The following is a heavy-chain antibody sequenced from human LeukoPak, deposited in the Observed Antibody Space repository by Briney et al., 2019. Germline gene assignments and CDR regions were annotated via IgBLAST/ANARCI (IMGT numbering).Heavy chain of an antibody. D-gene: IGHD3-9*01. CDR2: IYYRGST. Sequence: PSETLSLTCTVSGGSISSGGYYWSWIRQHPGKGLEWIGYIYYRGSTYYNPSLKSRVTISVDTSKNQFSLKLSSVTAADTAVYYCAGSFTYDILTGVPFDYWGQGTLVTVSS. CDR1: GGSISSGGYY. J-gene: IGHJ4*02. CDR3: AGSFTYDILTGVPFDY. V-gene: IGHV4-31*03.